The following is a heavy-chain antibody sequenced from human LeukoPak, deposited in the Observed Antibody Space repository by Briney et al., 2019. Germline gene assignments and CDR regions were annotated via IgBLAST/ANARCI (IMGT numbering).Heavy chain of an antibody. CDR2: IWYDGSNK. J-gene: IGHJ3*02. CDR1: GFTFSSYG. V-gene: IGHV3-33*01. CDR3: AMMGIAVAGDAFDI. D-gene: IGHD6-19*01. Sequence: PGRSLRLSCAASGFTFSSYGMHWVRQAPGKGLEWVAVIWYDGSNKYYADSVKGRFTISRDNSKNTLYLQMNSLRAEDTAVYYCAMMGIAVAGDAFDIWGQGTMVTVSS.